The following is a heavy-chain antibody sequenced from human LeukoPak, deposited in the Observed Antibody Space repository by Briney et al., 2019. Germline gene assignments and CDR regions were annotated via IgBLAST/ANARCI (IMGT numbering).Heavy chain of an antibody. CDR3: ARVAVIYYYYMEV. V-gene: IGHV3-7*01. D-gene: IGHD3-10*01. CDR1: GFTFSTYW. Sequence: GGSLRLSCAASGFTFSTYWMSWVRQAPGKGLEWVANIRQDGSEEYYMDSVKGRFTISRDNAKHSLYLQMNSLRAEDTAVYYCARVAVIYYYYMEVWGKGTTVTVSS. J-gene: IGHJ6*03. CDR2: IRQDGSEE.